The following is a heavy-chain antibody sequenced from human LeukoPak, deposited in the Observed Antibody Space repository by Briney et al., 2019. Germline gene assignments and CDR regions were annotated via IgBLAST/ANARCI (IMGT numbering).Heavy chain of an antibody. CDR3: ARKMEGWFDP. CDR2: IYTRGTT. Sequence: SETLSLTCTVSGASISSYYWSWLRQPPGKGLEWIGYIYTRGTTNYNPSLRSRLTISVDTSMNQFSLKPNSVTAADTAIYYCARKMEGWFDPWGQGTLVTVSS. CDR1: GASISSYY. D-gene: IGHD5-24*01. J-gene: IGHJ5*02. V-gene: IGHV4-4*09.